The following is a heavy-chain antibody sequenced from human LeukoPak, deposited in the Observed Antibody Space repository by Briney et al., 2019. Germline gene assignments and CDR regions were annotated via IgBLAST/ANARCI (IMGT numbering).Heavy chain of an antibody. J-gene: IGHJ4*02. D-gene: IGHD6-6*01. CDR3: AKGMLEYSMLVIDY. V-gene: IGHV3-43*02. Sequence: GGSLRLSCAASGFTFDDYAMHWVRQAPGKGLEWVSLISGDGGSTYYADSVKGRFTISRDNSKNSLYLQMNSLRTEDTALYYCAKGMLEYSMLVIDYWGQGTLVTVSS. CDR1: GFTFDDYA. CDR2: ISGDGGST.